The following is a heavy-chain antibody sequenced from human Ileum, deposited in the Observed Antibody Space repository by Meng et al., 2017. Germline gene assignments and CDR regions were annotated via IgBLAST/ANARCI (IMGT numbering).Heavy chain of an antibody. CDR2: IYQVGST. V-gene: IGHV4-30-2*01. D-gene: IGHD2/OR15-2a*01. CDR1: GGSISSSAYS. Sequence: HLQLQESGLGLVTSSQTLSLTCTVSGGSISSSAYSWTWIRQPSGKGLEWIGYIYQVGSTNYNPSLKSRVTIFVDTSKNQFSLKLTSVTAADTAVYYCASSTSGPELNYWGQGTLVTVSS. J-gene: IGHJ4*02. CDR3: ASSTSGPELNY.